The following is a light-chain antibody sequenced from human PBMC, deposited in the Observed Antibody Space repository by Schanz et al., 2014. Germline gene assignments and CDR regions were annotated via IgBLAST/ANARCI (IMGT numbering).Light chain of an antibody. V-gene: IGLV1-44*01. CDR2: SNN. CDR3: SSYAGSINWV. CDR1: SSNIGSNT. Sequence: QSVLTQPPSASGTPGQRVTISCSGSSSNIGSNTVNWYQQLPGTAPKLLIYSNNQRPSGVPYRFSGSQSGNTASLTISGLQAEDEADYYCSSYAGSINWVFGGGTKLTVL. J-gene: IGLJ3*02.